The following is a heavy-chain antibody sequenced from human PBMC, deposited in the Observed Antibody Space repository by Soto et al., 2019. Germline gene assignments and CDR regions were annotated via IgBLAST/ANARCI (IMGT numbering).Heavy chain of an antibody. J-gene: IGHJ5*02. CDR2: MFYSGST. D-gene: IGHD3-10*01. V-gene: IGHV4-39*01. CDR3: ARHRVSLNYFGSGREDWFDP. CDR1: GGSISSSSYY. Sequence: PSETLSLTCTVSGGSISSSSYYWGWIRLPPGKGLEWIGSMFYSGSTYYNPSLKSRVTISVDTSKNQFSLKLSSVTAADTAVYYCARHRVSLNYFGSGREDWFDPWGQGTLVTVSS.